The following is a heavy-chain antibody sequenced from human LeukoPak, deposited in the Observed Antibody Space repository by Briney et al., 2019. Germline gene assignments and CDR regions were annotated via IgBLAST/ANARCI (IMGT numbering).Heavy chain of an antibody. Sequence: GGSLRLSCAASGFTFSSYSMNWVRQASGKGLEWVSSISSSSSYIYYADSVKGRFTISRDNAKNSLYLQMNSLRAEDTAVYYCARDARYYDFWSGYYQHFDYWGQGTLVTVSS. CDR3: ARDARYYDFWSGYYQHFDY. J-gene: IGHJ4*02. V-gene: IGHV3-21*01. D-gene: IGHD3-3*01. CDR2: ISSSSSYI. CDR1: GFTFSSYS.